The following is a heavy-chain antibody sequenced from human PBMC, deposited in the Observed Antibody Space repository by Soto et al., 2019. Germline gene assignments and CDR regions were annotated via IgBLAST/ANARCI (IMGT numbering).Heavy chain of an antibody. Sequence: QVQLVQSGAEEKKPGASVKVSCKASGYTFTSYAMHWVRQAPGQRLEWMGWINAGNGNTKYSQKFQGRVTITRDTSASTAYMELSSLRSEDTAVYYCARSVRYSYGVGYYYGMDVWGQGTTVTVSS. V-gene: IGHV1-3*05. CDR3: ARSVRYSYGVGYYYGMDV. J-gene: IGHJ6*02. CDR1: GYTFTSYA. D-gene: IGHD5-18*01. CDR2: INAGNGNT.